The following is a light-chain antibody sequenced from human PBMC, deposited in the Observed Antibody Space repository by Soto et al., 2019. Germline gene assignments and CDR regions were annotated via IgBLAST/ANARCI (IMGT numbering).Light chain of an antibody. V-gene: IGLV6-57*02. Sequence: FMLTQPHSVSESPGKTVTISCTGSSGSIASNYVQWYQQRPGSPPTTVIYEDNQRPSGVPDRFSGSIDSSSNSASLTISGLKTEDEADYYCQSYDSSNHNVVFGGGTKVTVL. CDR3: QSYDSSNHNVV. CDR1: SGSIASNY. CDR2: EDN. J-gene: IGLJ2*01.